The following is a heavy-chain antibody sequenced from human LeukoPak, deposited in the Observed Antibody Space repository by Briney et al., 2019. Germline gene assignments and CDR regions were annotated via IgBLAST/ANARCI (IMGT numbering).Heavy chain of an antibody. CDR3: AREVDGDYGVDY. Sequence: GGTLRLSCAASGFTFSSYSMNWVRQAPGKGLEWVSSISSSSSYIYYADSVKGGFTISRDNAKNSLYLQMNSLRAEDTAVYYCAREVDGDYGVDYWGQGTLVTVSS. J-gene: IGHJ4*02. D-gene: IGHD4-17*01. V-gene: IGHV3-21*01. CDR2: ISSSSSYI. CDR1: GFTFSSYS.